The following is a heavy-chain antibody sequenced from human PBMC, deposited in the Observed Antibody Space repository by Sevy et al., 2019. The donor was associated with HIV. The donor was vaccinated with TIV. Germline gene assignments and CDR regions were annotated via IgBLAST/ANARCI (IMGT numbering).Heavy chain of an antibody. J-gene: IGHJ6*02. CDR3: ANSRGRYEGSSWLYYYYVMDV. CDR2: ISDDGSDK. D-gene: IGHD6-13*01. Sequence: GGSLRLSCAAAGFIFSRHGMHWARQAPGKGLEWVAVISDDGSDKEYAESVKGRFTVSRDNSKDTVYLQMNTLRLEDTAVYYCANSRGRYEGSSWLYYYYVMDVWGQGTTVTVSS. CDR1: GFIFSRHG. V-gene: IGHV3-30*18.